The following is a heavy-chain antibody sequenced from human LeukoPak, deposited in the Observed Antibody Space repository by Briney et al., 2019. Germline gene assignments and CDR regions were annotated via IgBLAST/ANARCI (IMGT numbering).Heavy chain of an antibody. Sequence: SETLSLTCAVSGYSISSGHYWGWIRQPPGKGLEWIGSIYHSGSTYYNPSLKSRVTISVDTSKNKFSLKLSSVTAADTAVYYCARLRWLQSIDYWGQGTLVTVSS. CDR3: ARLRWLQSIDY. J-gene: IGHJ4*02. D-gene: IGHD5-24*01. CDR2: IYHSGST. V-gene: IGHV4-38-2*01. CDR1: GYSISSGHY.